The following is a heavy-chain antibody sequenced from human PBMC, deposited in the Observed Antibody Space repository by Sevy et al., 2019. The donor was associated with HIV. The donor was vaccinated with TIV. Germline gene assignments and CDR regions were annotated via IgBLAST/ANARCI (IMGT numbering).Heavy chain of an antibody. V-gene: IGHV3-30*18. CDR3: AKDGVAGYDY. CDR2: ISYDGSNK. Sequence: GGSPRLSCAASGFTFSSYGMHWVRQAPGKGLEWVAVISYDGSNKYYADSVKGRFTISRDNSKNTLYLQMNSLRAEDTAVYYCAKDGVAGYDYWGQGTLVTVSS. CDR1: GFTFSSYG. J-gene: IGHJ4*02. D-gene: IGHD6-19*01.